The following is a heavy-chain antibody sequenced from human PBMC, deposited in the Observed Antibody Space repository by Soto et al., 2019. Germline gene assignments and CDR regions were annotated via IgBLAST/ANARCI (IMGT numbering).Heavy chain of an antibody. CDR3: ARRCGVRCYNY. D-gene: IGHD2-15*01. CDR1: GGAVYADGYY. V-gene: IGHV4-39*01. J-gene: IGHJ4*02. Sequence: QLQLQESGPGLVKPLETLSLICTVSGGAVYADGYYWGWIRQPPGKGLEWIGNIYYSGNTYYNPSLGSGVTKSIDAAKNQFSLRMNSVTAGDTAVYYCARRCGVRCYNYWGQGTLVSVSS. CDR2: IYYSGNT.